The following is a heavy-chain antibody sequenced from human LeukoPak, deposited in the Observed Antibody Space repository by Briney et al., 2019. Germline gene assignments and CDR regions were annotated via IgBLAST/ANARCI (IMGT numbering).Heavy chain of an antibody. J-gene: IGHJ4*02. D-gene: IGHD3-22*01. CDR1: GFTFSSYA. CDR2: ISGSGGST. V-gene: IGHV3-23*01. Sequence: QTGGSLRLSCAASGFTFSSYAMSWVRQAPGKGLEWVSAISGSGGSTYYADSVKGRFTISRDNSKNTLYLQMNSLRAEDTAVYYCAKEPIVVVTKPYYFDYWGQGTLVTVSS. CDR3: AKEPIVVVTKPYYFDY.